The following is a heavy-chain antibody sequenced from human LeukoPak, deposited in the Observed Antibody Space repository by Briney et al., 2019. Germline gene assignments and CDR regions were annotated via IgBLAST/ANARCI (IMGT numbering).Heavy chain of an antibody. J-gene: IGHJ4*02. CDR3: ARESPTTILGVVIGY. CDR1: GGSISSGGYY. V-gene: IGHV4-31*03. CDR2: IYYSGST. D-gene: IGHD3-3*01. Sequence: SQTLSLTCTVSGGSISSGGYYWSWIRQHPGKGLEWIGYIYYSGSTNYNPSLKSRVTISVDTSKNQFSLKLSSVTAADTAVYYCARESPTTILGVVIGYWGQGTLVTVSS.